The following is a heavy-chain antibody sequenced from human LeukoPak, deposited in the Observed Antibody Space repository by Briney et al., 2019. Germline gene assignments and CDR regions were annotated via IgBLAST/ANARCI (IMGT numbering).Heavy chain of an antibody. Sequence: SETLSLTCAVYGGSFSGYYWSWIRQPPGKGLEWIGEINHSGSTNYNPSLKSRVTISVDTSKNQFSLKLSSVTAADTAVYYCARGVTGGWYGDFQHWGQGTLVTVSS. CDR1: GGSFSGYY. CDR2: INHSGST. D-gene: IGHD6-19*01. V-gene: IGHV4-34*01. CDR3: ARGVTGGWYGDFQH. J-gene: IGHJ1*01.